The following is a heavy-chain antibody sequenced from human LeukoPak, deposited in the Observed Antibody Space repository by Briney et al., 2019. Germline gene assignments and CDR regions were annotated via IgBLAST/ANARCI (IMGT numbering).Heavy chain of an antibody. V-gene: IGHV3-21*01. CDR3: ARDRLGDGYTREFDS. D-gene: IGHD5-24*01. Sequence: GGSLRLSCAASGFTFSSYAMSWVRQAPGKGLEWVASFGSDLSFRSVADSLKGRFTISRDNAENSLYLHLNSLRAEDTAIYYCARDRLGDGYTREFDSWGQGTLVIVSS. CDR2: FGSDLSFR. J-gene: IGHJ4*02. CDR1: GFTFSSYA.